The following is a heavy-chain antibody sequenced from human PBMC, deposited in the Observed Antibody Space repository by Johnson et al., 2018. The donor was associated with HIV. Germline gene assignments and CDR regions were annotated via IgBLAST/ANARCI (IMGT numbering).Heavy chain of an antibody. Sequence: VQLVESGGGLVQPGGSLRLSCAASGFTFSSYWMHWFRQAPGNGLVWVSHINSEGSSTTYADSVKGRFTISRDNSKNTLYLQMNSLRAEDTAVYSCAKIGLDVFDIWGQGTMVTVSS. CDR1: GFTFSSYW. CDR3: AKIGLDVFDI. D-gene: IGHD2/OR15-2a*01. J-gene: IGHJ3*02. V-gene: IGHV3-74*01. CDR2: INSEGSST.